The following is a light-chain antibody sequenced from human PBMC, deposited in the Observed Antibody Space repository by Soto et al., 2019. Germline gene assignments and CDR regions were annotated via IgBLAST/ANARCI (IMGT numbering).Light chain of an antibody. CDR1: SSDVGGYNY. Sequence: QSVLTQPASVSGSPGQSITISCTGTSSDVGGYNYVSWYQQHPGKAPNFMIYDVSNRPSGVSTRFSGSKSGNTASLTISGLQAEDEADYYCNSYTTSNTRQIVFGTGTKVTVL. CDR3: NSYTTSNTRQIV. V-gene: IGLV2-14*01. CDR2: DVS. J-gene: IGLJ1*01.